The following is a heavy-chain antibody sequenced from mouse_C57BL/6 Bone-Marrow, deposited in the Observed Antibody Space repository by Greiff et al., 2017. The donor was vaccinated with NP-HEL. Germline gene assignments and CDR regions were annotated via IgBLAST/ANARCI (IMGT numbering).Heavy chain of an antibody. D-gene: IGHD2-1*01. Sequence: QVQLQQPGAELVKPGASVKLSCKASGYTFTSYWMHWVKQRPGRGLAWIGRIAPNSGGTKYNEKFKSKATLTVDKPSSTAYMQLSSRTSEDSAVYYCARGGGKTGFAYWGQGTLVTVSA. CDR2: IAPNSGGT. CDR3: ARGGGKTGFAY. V-gene: IGHV1-72*01. CDR1: GYTFTSYW. J-gene: IGHJ3*01.